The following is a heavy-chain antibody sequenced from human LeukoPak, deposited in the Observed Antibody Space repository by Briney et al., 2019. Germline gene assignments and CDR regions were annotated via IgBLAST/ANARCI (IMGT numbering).Heavy chain of an antibody. D-gene: IGHD3-22*01. V-gene: IGHV3-23*01. CDR1: GGSFSGYY. CDR3: AKTKSSGYYYDY. Sequence: ETLSLTCAVYGGSFSGYYWSWVRQAPGKGLEWVSAISGSGGSTYYADSVKGRFTISRDNSKNTLYLQMNSLRAEDTAVYYCAKTKSSGYYYDYWGQGTLVTVSS. J-gene: IGHJ4*02. CDR2: ISGSGGST.